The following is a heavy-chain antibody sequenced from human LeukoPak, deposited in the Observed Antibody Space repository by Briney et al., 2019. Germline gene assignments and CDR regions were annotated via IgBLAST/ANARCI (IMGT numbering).Heavy chain of an antibody. V-gene: IGHV3-30*18. J-gene: IGHJ4*02. Sequence: GRSLRLSCAASGFTFSSYGMHWVRQGPGKGLEWVAVISYDGNHKYYADSVKGRFTVSRDSSTNTLFLQMNSLRAEDTALYYCAKDRRSGSFTLDYWGQGTLVSVSS. D-gene: IGHD6-13*01. CDR3: AKDRRSGSFTLDY. CDR2: ISYDGNHK. CDR1: GFTFSSYG.